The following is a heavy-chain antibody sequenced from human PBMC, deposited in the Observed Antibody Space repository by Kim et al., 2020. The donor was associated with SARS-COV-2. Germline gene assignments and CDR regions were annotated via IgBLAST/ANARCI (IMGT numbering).Heavy chain of an antibody. CDR2: IYSSGNT. J-gene: IGHJ3*02. V-gene: IGHV4-59*01. Sequence: SETLSLTCTVSGDSMETFYWSWVRQPPGKELEWIGYIYSSGNTDYNPSLRSRVTISVDTSKNNFSLRLRSVTDADTATYYCARVAFWSWTFDIWGQGTM. CDR1: GDSMETFY. D-gene: IGHD3-3*01. CDR3: ARVAFWSWTFDI.